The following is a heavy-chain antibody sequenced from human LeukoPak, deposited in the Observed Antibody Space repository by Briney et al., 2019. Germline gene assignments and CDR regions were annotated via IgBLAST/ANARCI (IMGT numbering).Heavy chain of an antibody. V-gene: IGHV3-21*01. D-gene: IGHD3-22*01. Sequence: GGSLRLSCAASGFTFSSYSMNWVRQAPGKGLEWVSSISSSSSYIYYADSVKGRFTISRDNAKNSLYLQMNSLRAEDTAVYYCARVYGYYDSSGYYSGDYFDYWGQGTLVTVSS. CDR1: GFTFSSYS. CDR3: ARVYGYYDSSGYYSGDYFDY. J-gene: IGHJ4*02. CDR2: ISSSSSYI.